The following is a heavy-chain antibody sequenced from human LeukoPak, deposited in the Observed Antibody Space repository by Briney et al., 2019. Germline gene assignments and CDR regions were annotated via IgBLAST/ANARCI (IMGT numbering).Heavy chain of an antibody. J-gene: IGHJ4*03. Sequence: SETLSLTCAIYGGSFSRYYWSWIRRSPGKGLEWIAEIDHRGDTNYNPSVKSRVTISVDTSKNQFSLKVRSLSGADTAVYYCAIGDTIIETGYFDVWGQGTMVTVSS. CDR2: IDHRGDT. CDR3: AIGDTIIETGYFDV. CDR1: GGSFSRYY. V-gene: IGHV4-34*01. D-gene: IGHD5-24*01.